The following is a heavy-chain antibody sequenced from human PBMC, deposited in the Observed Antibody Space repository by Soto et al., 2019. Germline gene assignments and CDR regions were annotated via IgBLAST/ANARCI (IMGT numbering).Heavy chain of an antibody. CDR1: GDSFTSYW. D-gene: IGHD3-10*01. CDR2: IDPSDSYT. CDR3: AGGGVRGVITRTRDYYGMDV. J-gene: IGHJ6*02. V-gene: IGHV5-10-1*04. Sequence: PGEALKISCKGSGDSFTSYWISWVRQMPGKGLEWMGRIDPSDSYTNYSPSFQGQVTISADKSISTAYLQWSSLKASDTAMYYCAGGGVRGVITRTRDYYGMDVWGQGTTVTVSS.